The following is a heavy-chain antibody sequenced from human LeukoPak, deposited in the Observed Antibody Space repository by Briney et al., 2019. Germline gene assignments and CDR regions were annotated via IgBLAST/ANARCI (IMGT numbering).Heavy chain of an antibody. CDR1: GFTFSSSYV. D-gene: IGHD6-6*01. CDR2: ISAGGFTT. J-gene: IGHJ4*02. Sequence: GGSLRLSCAASGFTFSSSYVMTGVRQAPGKGLEWVSTISAGGFTTSYADSVKGRFTISRDISKSTLYLQVNSLRVEDTAVYYCASRYGSSYYWGQGALVTVSS. CDR3: ASRYGSSYY. V-gene: IGHV3-23*01.